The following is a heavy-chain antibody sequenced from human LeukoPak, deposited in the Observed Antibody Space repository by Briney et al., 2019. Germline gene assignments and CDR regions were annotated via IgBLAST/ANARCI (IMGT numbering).Heavy chain of an antibody. CDR2: TSPDEGLK. V-gene: IGHV3-30*04. D-gene: IGHD1-26*01. CDR3: TRDPILGAPDYFDY. J-gene: IGHJ4*02. CDR1: GFTFANYV. Sequence: GGSLRLSGAASGFTFANYVTHWVRQAPGKGLEWVAVTSPDEGLKFYGDSVKGRFTISSDNSKNTMYLQMNNLREEDTAVYYCTRDPILGAPDYFDYWGQGTLVTVSS.